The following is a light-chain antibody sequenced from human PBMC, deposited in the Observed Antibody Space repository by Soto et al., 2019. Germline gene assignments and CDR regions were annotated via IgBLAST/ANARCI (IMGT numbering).Light chain of an antibody. CDR2: WAS. Sequence: DIVLTQSPDSLAVSLGERATINCKSSQSVLYSSNNKNYLAWYQQKPGQPPKLLIYWASTRESGVPDRFSGSGSETDFTLTISSLQAEDEAVYYCQQYYSTPLTFGGGTKVEIK. CDR1: QSVLYSSNNKNY. V-gene: IGKV4-1*01. J-gene: IGKJ4*01. CDR3: QQYYSTPLT.